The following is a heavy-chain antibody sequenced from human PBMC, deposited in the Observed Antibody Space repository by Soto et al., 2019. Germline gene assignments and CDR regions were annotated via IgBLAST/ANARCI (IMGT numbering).Heavy chain of an antibody. J-gene: IGHJ6*02. D-gene: IGHD2-2*01. CDR2: ISAYNGNT. V-gene: IGHV1-18*04. CDR3: ARDGRGIVVVPAASGSYYYYGMDV. CDR1: GYTFTSYG. Sequence: ASVKVSCKASGYTFTSYGISWVRQAPGQGLEWMGWISAYNGNTNYAQKLQGRVTMTTDTSTSTAYMELRSLRSDDTAVYYCARDGRGIVVVPAASGSYYYYGMDVWGQGTTVTVS.